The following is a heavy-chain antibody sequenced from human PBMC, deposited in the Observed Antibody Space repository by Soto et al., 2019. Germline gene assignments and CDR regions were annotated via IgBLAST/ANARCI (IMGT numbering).Heavy chain of an antibody. CDR1: GFTFSSYN. V-gene: IGHV3-21*01. CDR2: ISGSSGYI. J-gene: IGHJ6*02. CDR3: ARGDYYYYGLDV. Sequence: PGGSLRLSCAASGFTFSSYNMNWVRQAPGKGLERVSSISGSSGYIYYADSVKGRFTISRDNAKSSLYLQMNSLRAEDTAVYYCARGDYYYYGLDVWGLGTTVTVSS.